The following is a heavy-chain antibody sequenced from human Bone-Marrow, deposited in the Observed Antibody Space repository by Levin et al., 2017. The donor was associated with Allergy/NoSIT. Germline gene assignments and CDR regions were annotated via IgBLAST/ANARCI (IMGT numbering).Heavy chain of an antibody. CDR3: ARGHFPYYYYGMDV. V-gene: IGHV1-18*01. CDR2: VSAYSGNT. J-gene: IGHJ6*02. Sequence: ASVKVSCKASGYTFTTYGLTWVRQAPGQGLEWMGWVSAYSGNTNYALNRQDRVIMTTDTATNTAYMELTSLRSDDTAIYYCARGHFPYYYYGMDVWGQGTTVVVSS. CDR1: GYTFTTYG.